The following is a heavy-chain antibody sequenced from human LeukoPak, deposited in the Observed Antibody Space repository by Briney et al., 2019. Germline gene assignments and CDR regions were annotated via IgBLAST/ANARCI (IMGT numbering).Heavy chain of an antibody. J-gene: IGHJ4*02. CDR3: ARDGVDYGDYEGYFDY. D-gene: IGHD4-17*01. Sequence: ASVKVSCKASGYTFTSYAMHWVRQAPGQRLEWMGWINAGNGNTKYSQKFQGRVTITRDTSASTAYMELSSLRSEDTAVYYYARDGVDYGDYEGYFDYWGQGTLVTVSS. CDR2: INAGNGNT. V-gene: IGHV1-3*01. CDR1: GYTFTSYA.